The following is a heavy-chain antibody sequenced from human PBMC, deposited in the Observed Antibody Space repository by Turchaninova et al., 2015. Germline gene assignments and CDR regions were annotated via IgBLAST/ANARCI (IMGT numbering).Heavy chain of an antibody. V-gene: IGHV4-38-2*01. CDR2: IYHSGST. J-gene: IGHJ4*02. CDR3: ATMTTVTNNY. D-gene: IGHD4-17*01. CDR1: GYSFSSGYY. Sequence: QVQLQVSGPGRVKPSVNLYTTCAVSGYSFSSGYYLGWIRLPPGQGGEWIGSIYHSGSTYYNPSLKSRVTISVDTSKNQFSLKLSSVTAADTAVYYCATMTTVTNNYWGQGTLVTVSS.